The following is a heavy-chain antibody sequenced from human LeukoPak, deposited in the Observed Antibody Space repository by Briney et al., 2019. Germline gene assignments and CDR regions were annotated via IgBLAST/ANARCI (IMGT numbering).Heavy chain of an antibody. D-gene: IGHD5-24*01. CDR3: ARDIRRDGYKLDY. V-gene: IGHV3-30*02. CDR2: IRYDGRNK. J-gene: IGHJ4*02. Sequence: PGGSLRLSCAASGFTFSSYGMHWVRQAPGKGLDWVAFIRYDGRNKYYADSVKGRFTISRDNSKNTLYLQMNSLRAEDTAVYYCARDIRRDGYKLDYWGQGTLVTVSS. CDR1: GFTFSSYG.